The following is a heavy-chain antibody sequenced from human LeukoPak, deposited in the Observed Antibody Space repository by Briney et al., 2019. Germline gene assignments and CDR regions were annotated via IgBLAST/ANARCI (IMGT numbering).Heavy chain of an antibody. J-gene: IGHJ4*02. CDR2: ISYLSSHV. CDR3: GRAFPPLRTSSAGDL. CDR1: RFTFSYYD. D-gene: IGHD3-16*01. V-gene: IGHV3-21*01. Sequence: GGSLRLSCSASRFTFSYYDMNWVRQAPGKGLEWVSSISYLSSHVYYGDSVKGRFSISRDNAKNSLYLQMNSLGAEDTAIYYGGRAFPPLRTSSAGDLWGQGILVTVSS.